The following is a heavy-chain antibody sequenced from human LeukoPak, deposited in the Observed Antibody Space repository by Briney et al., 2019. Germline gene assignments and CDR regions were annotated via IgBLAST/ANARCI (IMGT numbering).Heavy chain of an antibody. D-gene: IGHD3-22*01. CDR1: GGSISSYY. V-gene: IGHV4-59*01. CDR2: IYYSGST. Sequence: PSETLSLTCTVSGGSISSYYWSWIRQPPGKGLEWIGYIYYSGSTNYNPSLKSRVTISVDTSKNQFSLKLSSVTAADTAVYYCARSAGNYYDSSGQYEAPFDYWGQGTLVTVSS. J-gene: IGHJ4*02. CDR3: ARSAGNYYDSSGQYEAPFDY.